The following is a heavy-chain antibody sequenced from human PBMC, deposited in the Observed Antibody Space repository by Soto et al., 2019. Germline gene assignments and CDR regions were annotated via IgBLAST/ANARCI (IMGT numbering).Heavy chain of an antibody. V-gene: IGHV3-11*01. J-gene: IGHJ4*02. Sequence: VGSLRLSCAASGFTFSDYYMSWIRQAPGKGLEWVSYISSSGSTIYYADSVKGRFTISRDNAKNSLYLQMNSLRAEDTAVYYCATRRGYSYQHSNFAYCGQATLVTVFS. D-gene: IGHD5-18*01. CDR3: ATRRGYSYQHSNFAY. CDR1: GFTFSDYY. CDR2: ISSSGSTI.